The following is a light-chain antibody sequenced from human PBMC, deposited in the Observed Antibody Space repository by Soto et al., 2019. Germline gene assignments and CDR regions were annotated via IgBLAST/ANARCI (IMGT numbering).Light chain of an antibody. Sequence: QSALTQPASVSGSPGQSITISCTGTSSDIGGYNYVSWYQQHPGKAPKLTIYDVSNRPSGVSNRFSGSKSGNTASLAISGLQAEDEADYYCSSYTSSKTLIFGGGTKLTAL. CDR3: SSYTSSKTLI. V-gene: IGLV2-14*03. CDR1: SSDIGGYNY. CDR2: DVS. J-gene: IGLJ2*01.